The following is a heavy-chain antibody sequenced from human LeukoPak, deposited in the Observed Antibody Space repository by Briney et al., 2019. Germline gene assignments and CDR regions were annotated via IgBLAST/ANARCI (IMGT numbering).Heavy chain of an antibody. D-gene: IGHD6-19*01. CDR1: GDSITPYY. CDR2: VYYTGSGST. J-gene: IGHJ4*02. V-gene: IGHV4-59*08. CDR3: ARHAVYAGSGWAFDY. Sequence: SETLSLTCTVSGDSITPYYWSWIRQPPGKGLEWIGYVYYTGSGSTSNNPSLKSRVTISVDTSKNQFSLNLKSVTAADTAVYFCARHAVYAGSGWAFDYWGQGTLVTVSS.